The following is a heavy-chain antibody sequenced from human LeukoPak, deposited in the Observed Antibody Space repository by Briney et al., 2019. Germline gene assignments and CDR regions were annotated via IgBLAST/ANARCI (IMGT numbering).Heavy chain of an antibody. CDR1: GYSFTSYW. CDR3: ARRPLPAANWFDP. J-gene: IGHJ5*02. CDR2: IYPGDSDT. D-gene: IGHD2-2*01. Sequence: GESLQISCQGSGYSFTSYWIGWVRQLPGKGLEWMGIIYPGDSDTRYSPSFQGQVTISADKSISTAYLQWSSLKASDTAMYYCARRPLPAANWFDPWGQGTLVTVSS. V-gene: IGHV5-51*01.